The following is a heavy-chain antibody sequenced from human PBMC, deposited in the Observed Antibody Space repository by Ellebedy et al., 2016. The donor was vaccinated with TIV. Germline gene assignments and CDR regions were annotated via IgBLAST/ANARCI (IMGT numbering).Heavy chain of an antibody. CDR3: ARAVWNSSGYYLVALDV. D-gene: IGHD3-22*01. Sequence: AASVKVSCKASGYSFTSYGFSWVRQAPGQGLEWMGWISAPNDNTNYAQKFQGRVTITRDTSASTAYMELSSLTSQDTAVYYCARAVWNSSGYYLVALDVWGQGTTVTVSS. J-gene: IGHJ6*02. CDR2: ISAPNDNT. V-gene: IGHV1-18*01. CDR1: GYSFTSYG.